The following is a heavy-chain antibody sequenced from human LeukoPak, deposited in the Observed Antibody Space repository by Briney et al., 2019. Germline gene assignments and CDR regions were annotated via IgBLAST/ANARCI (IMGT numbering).Heavy chain of an antibody. CDR1: GGSFSGYY. Sequence: SVTLSLTCAVYGGSFSGYYWSWIRQPPGKGLEWIGEINHSGSTNYNPSLKSRVTISVDTSKNQFSLRLSSVTAADTAVYYCARASYSYDISGWVPFDYWGQGTLVTVSS. J-gene: IGHJ4*02. CDR3: ARASYSYDISGWVPFDY. CDR2: INHSGST. D-gene: IGHD3-22*01. V-gene: IGHV4-34*01.